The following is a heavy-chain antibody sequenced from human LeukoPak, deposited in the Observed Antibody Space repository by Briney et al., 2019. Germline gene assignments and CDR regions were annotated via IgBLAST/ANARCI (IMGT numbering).Heavy chain of an antibody. Sequence: PGGSLRLSCAASGFTFSSYGMHWVRQAPGKGLEWVAFIRYDGSNKYYADSVKGRFTISRDNSKNTLYLQMNSLRAEDTAVYYCAKRWASAAGTDYWGQGTLVTVSS. CDR2: IRYDGSNK. V-gene: IGHV3-30*02. D-gene: IGHD6-13*01. CDR3: AKRWASAAGTDY. J-gene: IGHJ4*02. CDR1: GFTFSSYG.